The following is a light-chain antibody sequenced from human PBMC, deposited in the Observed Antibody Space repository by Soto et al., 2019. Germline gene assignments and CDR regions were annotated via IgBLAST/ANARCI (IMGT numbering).Light chain of an antibody. J-gene: IGLJ1*01. CDR2: EVS. Sequence: QSVLNQPASVSGSHGQSITISCTGTSSDVGSYNLVSWYQQLPGKAPKLIIYEVSKRPSGVSNRFSGSKSGNTASLTISGLQAEDEADYYCCSWAGSNTFYFFGTGTKVTVL. CDR3: CSWAGSNTFYF. V-gene: IGLV2-23*02. CDR1: SSDVGSYNL.